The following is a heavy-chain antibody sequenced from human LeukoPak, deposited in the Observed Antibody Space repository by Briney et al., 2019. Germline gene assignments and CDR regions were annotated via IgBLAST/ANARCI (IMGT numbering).Heavy chain of an antibody. CDR2: IKQDGSEK. CDR3: AREPSAAGYSDAFDY. CDR1: GFTFSYYW. Sequence: PGGSLRLSCATSGFTFSYYWMTWVRQAPGKGLEWVANIKQDGSEKYYVDSVKGRFTISRDNAEKSVYLQMNSLRAEDTALYYCAREPSAAGYSDAFDYWGQGALVTVSS. J-gene: IGHJ4*02. V-gene: IGHV3-7*03. D-gene: IGHD5-18*01.